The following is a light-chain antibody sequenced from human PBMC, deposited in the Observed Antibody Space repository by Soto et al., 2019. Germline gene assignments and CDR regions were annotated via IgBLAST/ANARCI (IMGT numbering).Light chain of an antibody. CDR1: QHINIY. CDR3: QQYHNFPIT. J-gene: IGKJ1*01. V-gene: IGKV1-33*01. Sequence: DIQMTQSPSSLSASVGDRVTITCQASQHINIYLNWYQHQPGKAPKLLIFDASNLATGVPSRFSGSGSGTDFTFTISSLQPEDFATYYCQQYHNFPITFGQGTKVDI. CDR2: DAS.